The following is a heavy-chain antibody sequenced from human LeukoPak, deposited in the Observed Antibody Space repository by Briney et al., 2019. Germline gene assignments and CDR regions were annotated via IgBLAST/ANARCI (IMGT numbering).Heavy chain of an antibody. V-gene: IGHV5-51*01. CDR3: ATESGEDLPPDSFDI. Sequence: GESLKISCKGSGNSFTYFWIGWVRQIPRKGLEWMGIIYLGCSDKTYSPSFQGQVTISADKSISTDYLQWSSLKASDTAMYYCATESGEDLPPDSFDIWGQGTMVTVSS. D-gene: IGHD3-10*01. J-gene: IGHJ3*02. CDR2: IYLGCSDK. CDR1: GNSFTYFW.